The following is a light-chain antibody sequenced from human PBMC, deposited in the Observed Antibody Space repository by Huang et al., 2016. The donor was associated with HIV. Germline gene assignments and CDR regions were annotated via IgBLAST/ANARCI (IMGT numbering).Light chain of an antibody. Sequence: DIQMTQSPSSLSASIGDRVTITCRASRHIYRYLNWYQHRPGKAPKLLIYDAANFEGGVPSRFSGSGSGINFTLIISSLQPEDVATYYCQQYDSLPRTFGPGTKV. V-gene: IGKV1-33*01. CDR3: QQYDSLPRT. J-gene: IGKJ3*01. CDR2: DAA. CDR1: RHIYRY.